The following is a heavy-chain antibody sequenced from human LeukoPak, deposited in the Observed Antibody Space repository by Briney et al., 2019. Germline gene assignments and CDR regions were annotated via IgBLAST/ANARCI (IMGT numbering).Heavy chain of an antibody. V-gene: IGHV1-3*01. CDR3: ARDYGDEYYFDY. Sequence: ASVKVSCKASGYTFTSYGISWVRQAPGQRLEWMGWINAGNGNTKYSQKFQGRVTITRDTSASTAYMELSSLRSEDTAVYYCARDYGDEYYFDYWGQGTLVTVSS. CDR1: GYTFTSYG. D-gene: IGHD4-17*01. CDR2: INAGNGNT. J-gene: IGHJ4*02.